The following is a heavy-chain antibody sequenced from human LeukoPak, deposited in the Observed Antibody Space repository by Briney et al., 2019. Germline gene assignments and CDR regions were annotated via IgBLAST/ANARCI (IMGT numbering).Heavy chain of an antibody. CDR3: ARYVWGSYPTFEDY. J-gene: IGHJ4*02. CDR2: IYYSGST. CDR1: SGSISSYY. D-gene: IGHD3-16*02. V-gene: IGHV4-59*01. Sequence: PSEILSLTCSVSSGSISSYYWSWIRQPPGKGLEWIGYIYYSGSTNYNPSLKSRVTISVDTSKKQFSLKLSSVTAADTAVYYCARYVWGSYPTFEDYWGQGTLVTVSS.